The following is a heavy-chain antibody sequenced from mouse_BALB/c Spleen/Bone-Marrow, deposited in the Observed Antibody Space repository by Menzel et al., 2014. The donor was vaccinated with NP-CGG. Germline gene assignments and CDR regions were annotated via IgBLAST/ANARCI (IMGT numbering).Heavy chain of an antibody. V-gene: IGHV1S81*02. J-gene: IGHJ1*01. CDR3: TRSDGYYVPHWYFDV. CDR1: GYTFXSYY. CDR2: INPSNGGT. Sequence: QVQLQQSGAELVKPGASVKLSCKASGYTFXSYYMYWVKQRPGQGLEWIGEINPSNGGTNFNEKFKSKATLTVDKSSSTAYMQLSSLTSEDSAVYYCTRSDGYYVPHWYFDVWGAGTTVTVSS. D-gene: IGHD2-3*01.